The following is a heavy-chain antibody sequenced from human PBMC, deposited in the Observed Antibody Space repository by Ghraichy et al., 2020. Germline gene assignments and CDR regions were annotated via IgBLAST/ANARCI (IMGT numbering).Heavy chain of an antibody. CDR3: ARDGDYGLIYFDY. V-gene: IGHV3-53*04. D-gene: IGHD4-17*01. J-gene: IGHJ4*02. CDR2: IYSGGST. Sequence: GGSLRLSCAASGFTVSSNYMSWVRQAPGKGLEWVSVIYSGGSTYYADSVKGRFTISRHNSENTLYLQMNSLRAEDTAVYYCARDGDYGLIYFDYWGQGTLVTVSS. CDR1: GFTVSSNY.